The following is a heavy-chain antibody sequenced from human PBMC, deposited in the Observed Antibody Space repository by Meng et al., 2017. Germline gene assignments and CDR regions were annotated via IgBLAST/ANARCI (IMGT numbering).Heavy chain of an antibody. CDR3: ARRYYYDSSGYYFYVFGY. J-gene: IGHJ4*02. D-gene: IGHD3-22*01. Sequence: VRRVDLRCRWRKSESSVSVSWNASGYPLTRYAMKWVRQAPGQGVRWMGWINTNTGTPTYAQGFTGRFVFSLETSVRTAYLQISSLKAEDTAVYYCARRYYYDSSGYYFYVFGYWGQGTLVTVSS. CDR1: GYPLTRYA. V-gene: IGHV7-4-1*02. CDR2: INTNTGTP.